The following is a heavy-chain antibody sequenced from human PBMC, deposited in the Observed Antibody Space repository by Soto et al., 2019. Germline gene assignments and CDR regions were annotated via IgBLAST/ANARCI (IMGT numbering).Heavy chain of an antibody. CDR3: ARDEGYSSSPQGANYHDYGMHV. CDR2: INPNSGGT. V-gene: IGHV1-2*02. Sequence: ASVKVSCKAAGYTFTGYYMHWVRQAPGQGLEWMGWINPNSGGTNYAQKFQGRVTMTRDTSISTACMELSRLRSDDTAVYYCARDEGYSSSPQGANYHDYGMHVWGQG. D-gene: IGHD6-6*01. J-gene: IGHJ6*02. CDR1: GYTFTGYY.